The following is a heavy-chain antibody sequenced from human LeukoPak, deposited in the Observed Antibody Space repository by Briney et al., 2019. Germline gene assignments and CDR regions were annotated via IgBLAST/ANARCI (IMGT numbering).Heavy chain of an antibody. Sequence: GRSLRLSCAASGFTFSTYNMDWVRQAPGKGLEWVSFISTSTSVTQYADSVKGRFTISRDNAKNSLYLQMNSLRAEDTAVYYCARELGVTTPHYFDYWGQGTLVTVSS. CDR3: ARELGVTTPHYFDY. D-gene: IGHD4-17*01. CDR1: GFTFSTYN. V-gene: IGHV3-48*04. CDR2: ISTSTSVT. J-gene: IGHJ4*02.